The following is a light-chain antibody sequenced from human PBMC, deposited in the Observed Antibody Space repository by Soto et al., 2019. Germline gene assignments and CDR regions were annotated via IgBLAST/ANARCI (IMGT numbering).Light chain of an antibody. CDR3: CSYAGSSV. CDR2: DVS. CDR1: SNDVGGYNY. J-gene: IGLJ2*01. V-gene: IGLV2-11*01. Sequence: QAVVTQPRSVSGSPGQSVTISCTGTSNDVGGYNYVSWYQQHPGKAPKLMIYDVSKRPSGVPDRFSGSKSGNTASLTISGLQAEDEADYYCCSYAGSSVFGGGTKLTVL.